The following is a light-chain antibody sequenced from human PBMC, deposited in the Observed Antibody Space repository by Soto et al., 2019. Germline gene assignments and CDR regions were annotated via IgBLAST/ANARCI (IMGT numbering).Light chain of an antibody. Sequence: VMTQSPATLSVSQGERGTLSCRASQSVSSNLAWYQQKPGQAPRLLIYGASTRATGIPARFSGSGSGTEFTLTISSLQSEDLAVYNCQQYNNWPETFGQGAK. CDR2: GAS. V-gene: IGKV3-15*01. J-gene: IGKJ2*01. CDR1: QSVSSN. CDR3: QQYNNWPET.